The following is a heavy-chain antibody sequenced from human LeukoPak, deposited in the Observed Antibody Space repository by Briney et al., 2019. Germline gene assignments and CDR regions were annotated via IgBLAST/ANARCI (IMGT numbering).Heavy chain of an antibody. CDR1: GYTFTSYG. CDR2: ISAYNGNT. D-gene: IGHD3-22*01. J-gene: IGHJ4*02. Sequence: ASVKVSCKASGYTFTSYGISWVRQAPGQGLEWMGWISAYNGNTNYAQKLQGRVTMTTDTSTSTAYIELRSLRSDDTAVYYCARDFRRDYYDSSGSMNYWGQGTLVTVSS. V-gene: IGHV1-18*01. CDR3: ARDFRRDYYDSSGSMNY.